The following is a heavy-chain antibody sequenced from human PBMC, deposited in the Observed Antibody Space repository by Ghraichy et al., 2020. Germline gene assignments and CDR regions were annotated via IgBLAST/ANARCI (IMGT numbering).Heavy chain of an antibody. Sequence: SVKVSCKASGGTFSSYAISWVRQAPGQGLEWMGRIIPILGIANYVQKFQGRVTITADKSTSTAYMELSSLRSEDTAVYYCARYTYYYDSSGYYSDLWGRGTLVTVSS. CDR3: ARYTYYYDSSGYYSDL. D-gene: IGHD3-22*01. J-gene: IGHJ2*01. CDR1: GGTFSSYA. V-gene: IGHV1-69*04. CDR2: IIPILGIA.